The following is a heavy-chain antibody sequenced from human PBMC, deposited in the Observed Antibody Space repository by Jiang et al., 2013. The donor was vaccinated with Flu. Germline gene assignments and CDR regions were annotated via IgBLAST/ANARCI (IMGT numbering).Heavy chain of an antibody. CDR3: ASSTVTPGAFDY. J-gene: IGHJ4*02. V-gene: IGHV3-66*01. Sequence: QLVESGGGLVQPGGSLRLSCAASGFMVSSKYMIWVRQAPGKGLEWVSGVNNGGEAFYQDSVNGRFTISRDKSKNTLDLQMNSLRVEDTAMYFCASSTVTPGAFDYWGQGTLVTVSS. CDR1: GFMVSSKY. D-gene: IGHD2-8*02. CDR2: VNNGGEA.